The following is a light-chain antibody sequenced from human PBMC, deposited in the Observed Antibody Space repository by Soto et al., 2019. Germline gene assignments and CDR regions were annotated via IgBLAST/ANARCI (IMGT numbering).Light chain of an antibody. Sequence: QSALTQPASVSGSPAQSITISCTGTSSDVAGYNYVSWYQQHPGKAPKLMIYDVSNRPSGVSNRCSGSKSGNTASLTISGLQAEDEDDYYCSSYTSSSTLVFGGGTKLTVL. CDR1: SSDVAGYNY. J-gene: IGLJ2*01. CDR2: DVS. CDR3: SSYTSSSTLV. V-gene: IGLV2-14*01.